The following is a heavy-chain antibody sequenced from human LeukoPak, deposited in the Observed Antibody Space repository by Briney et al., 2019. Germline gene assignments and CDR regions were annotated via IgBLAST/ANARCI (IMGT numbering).Heavy chain of an antibody. V-gene: IGHV3-15*07. CDR2: IKSKTDGGTT. CDR1: GFTFSNAW. D-gene: IGHD6-13*01. Sequence: GGSLRLSCAASGFTFSNAWMNWVRQAPGKGLEWVGRIKSKTDGGTTDYAAPVKGRFTISRDDSKSTLYLQMNSLKTEDTAVYYCLAAAGTRYAFDIWGQGTMVTVSS. CDR3: LAAAGTRYAFDI. J-gene: IGHJ3*02.